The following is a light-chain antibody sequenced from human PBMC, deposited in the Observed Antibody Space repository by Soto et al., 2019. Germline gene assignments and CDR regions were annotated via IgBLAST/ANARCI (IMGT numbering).Light chain of an antibody. J-gene: IGKJ4*01. CDR3: HYFDSSPT. CDR2: GAS. CDR1: QSVGSNY. V-gene: IGKV3-20*01. Sequence: EIVLTQSPDTLSLSPGERATLSCRASQSVGSNYLAWYQQKPGQAPRLLIYGASNRATGIPDRFGGSGSGTDFTLTISRLEPEDFAVYHCHYFDSSPTFGGGTKVEIK.